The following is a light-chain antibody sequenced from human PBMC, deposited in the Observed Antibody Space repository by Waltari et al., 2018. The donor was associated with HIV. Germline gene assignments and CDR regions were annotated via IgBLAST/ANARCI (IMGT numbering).Light chain of an antibody. CDR1: QGISSA. CDR2: DGS. V-gene: IGKV1-13*02. CDR3: QQFKSYPHT. Sequence: AIQLTQSPSSLSASVGDRVTITSRASQGISSALAWYQQKAGKAPQLLIYDGSSLESGVPSRFSGTGSGTDFTLIISSLQPEDFATYYCQQFKSYPHTFGGGTKVEIK. J-gene: IGKJ4*01.